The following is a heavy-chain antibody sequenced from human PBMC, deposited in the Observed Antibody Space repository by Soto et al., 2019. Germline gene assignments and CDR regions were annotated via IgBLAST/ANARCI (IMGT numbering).Heavy chain of an antibody. J-gene: IGHJ5*02. D-gene: IGHD6-6*01. CDR1: GFTFSSYE. CDR3: ARQGSSSSSGLNWFDP. V-gene: IGHV3-48*03. Sequence: GGSLRLSCAASGFTFSSYEMNWVRQAPGKGLEWVSYISSSGSTIYYADSVKGRFTISRDNAKNSLYLQMNSLRAEDTAVYYCARQGSSSSSGLNWFDPWGQGTLVTVSS. CDR2: ISSSGSTI.